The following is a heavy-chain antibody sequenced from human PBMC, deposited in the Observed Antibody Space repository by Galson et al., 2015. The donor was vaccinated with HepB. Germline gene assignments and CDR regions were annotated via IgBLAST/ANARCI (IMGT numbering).Heavy chain of an antibody. CDR3: AGAGDYGY. CDR2: IKDDGSIK. CDR1: GFTFNTYW. V-gene: IGHV3-7*03. J-gene: IGHJ4*02. Sequence: SLRLSCAASGFTFNTYWMTWVRQAPRKGLEWVANIKDDGSIKNYADSVRGRFTISRDNAKNSLYLQMNSLRVDDTAIYYCAGAGDYGYWGQGTLVTVST. D-gene: IGHD4-17*01.